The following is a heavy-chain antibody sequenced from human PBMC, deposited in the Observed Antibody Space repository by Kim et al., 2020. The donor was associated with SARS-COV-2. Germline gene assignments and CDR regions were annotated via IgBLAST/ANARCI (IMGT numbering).Heavy chain of an antibody. CDR1: GFTFSKYT. CDR3: ARDNSGTGVPAIAYFDH. V-gene: IGHV3-30-3*01. CDR2: ISYDGNNE. Sequence: GGYLRLSCAASGFTFSKYTMHWVRQAPGKGLEWVAVISYDGNNEYYADSVKGRFTVSRDNSKNTMYLQMNSLRAEDTAVYYCARDNSGTGVPAIAYFDHWGQGTLVTVSS. D-gene: IGHD1-26*01. J-gene: IGHJ4*01.